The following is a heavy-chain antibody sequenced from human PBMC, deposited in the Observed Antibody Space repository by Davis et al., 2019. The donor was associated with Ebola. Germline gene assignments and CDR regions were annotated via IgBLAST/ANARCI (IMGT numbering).Heavy chain of an antibody. Sequence: SQTLSLTCNVSGDSIGSGDNYWSWIRQPPGKGLEWIGEINHSGSTNYNPSLKSRVTISVDTSKNQFSLKLSSVTAADTAVYYCFAGTTRFDYWGQGTLVTVSS. J-gene: IGHJ4*02. CDR1: GDSIGSGDNY. V-gene: IGHV4-30-4*03. D-gene: IGHD1-7*01. CDR2: INHSGST. CDR3: FAGTTRFDY.